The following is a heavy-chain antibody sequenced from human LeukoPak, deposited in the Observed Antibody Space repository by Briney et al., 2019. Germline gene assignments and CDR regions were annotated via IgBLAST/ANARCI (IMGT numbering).Heavy chain of an antibody. V-gene: IGHV3-23*01. CDR1: GFTFSSYA. J-gene: IGHJ1*01. CDR2: ISGSGGST. D-gene: IGHD2-15*01. CDR3: AKGTWDIVVVVARSGYFQH. Sequence: PGGSLRLSCAASGFTFSSYAMRWVRQAPGKGLEWVSAISGSGGSTYYADSVKGRFTISRDNSKNTLYLQMNSLRAEDTAVYYCAKGTWDIVVVVARSGYFQHWGQGTLVTVSS.